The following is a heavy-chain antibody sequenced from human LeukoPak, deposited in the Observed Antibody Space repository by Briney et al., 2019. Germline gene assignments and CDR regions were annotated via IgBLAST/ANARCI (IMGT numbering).Heavy chain of an antibody. CDR3: AKGVSRGTPYYFDY. J-gene: IGHJ4*02. CDR1: GFTFSSYW. Sequence: GGSLRLSCAASGFTFSSYWMHWVRQAPGKGLEWVSTISGGGGSTYSADSVKGRFTISRDNSKNTLYLQMNSLRAEDTAVYYCAKGVSRGTPYYFDYWGQGTLVTVSS. D-gene: IGHD2-2*01. V-gene: IGHV3-23*01. CDR2: ISGGGGST.